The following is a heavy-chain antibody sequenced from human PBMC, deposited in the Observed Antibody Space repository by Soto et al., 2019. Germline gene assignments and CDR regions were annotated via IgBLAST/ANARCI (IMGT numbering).Heavy chain of an antibody. CDR1: GYTFTSYG. J-gene: IGHJ4*02. CDR3: AREGGGYYYDSSGYHMGDY. D-gene: IGHD3-22*01. V-gene: IGHV1-18*04. CDR2: ISAYNGNT. Sequence: GASVKVSCKASGYTFTSYGISWVRQAPGQGLEWMGWISAYNGNTNYAQKLQGRVTMTTDTSTSTAYMELRSLRSGDTAVYYCAREGGGYYYDSSGYHMGDYWGQGXLVTVYS.